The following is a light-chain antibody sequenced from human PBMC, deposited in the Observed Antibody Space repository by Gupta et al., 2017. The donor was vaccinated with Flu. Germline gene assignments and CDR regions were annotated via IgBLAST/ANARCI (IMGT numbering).Light chain of an antibody. J-gene: IGLJ1*01. CDR3: NTYTSSITYV. CDR2: EVS. V-gene: IGLV2-14*01. Sequence: QSAQTQPACVSRSPGLSVTLSCSRTSSDVGGYNYVSLSQPHPGNAPKLIIYEVSNRPSGISSRFSGSKYDNTASLTISELQTEDEADYYCNTYTSSITYVFGTGTTVTVL. CDR1: SSDVGGYNY.